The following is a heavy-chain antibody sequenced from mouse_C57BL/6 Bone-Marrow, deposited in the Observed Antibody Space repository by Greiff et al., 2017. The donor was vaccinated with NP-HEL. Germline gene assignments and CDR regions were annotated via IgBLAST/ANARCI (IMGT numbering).Heavy chain of an antibody. J-gene: IGHJ2*01. CDR2: IYPGGGYT. D-gene: IGHD2-4*01. Sequence: QVQLQQSGAELVRPGTSVKMSCKASGYTFTNYWIGWAKQRPGHGLEWIGDIYPGGGYTNYNEKFKGKATLTADQSSSTAYMQFSSLTSEDSAIYYCARGPHYDLYFDYWGQGTTLTVSS. V-gene: IGHV1-63*01. CDR3: ARGPHYDLYFDY. CDR1: GYTFTNYW.